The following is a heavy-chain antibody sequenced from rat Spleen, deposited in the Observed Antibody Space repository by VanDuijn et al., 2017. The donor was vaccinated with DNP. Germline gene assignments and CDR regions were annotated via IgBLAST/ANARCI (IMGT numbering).Heavy chain of an antibody. Sequence: EVKLVESGGVLVQPGSSFKLSCSVSGLNFSDYWLGWLRTALGTGLKWIGETNKNSTIMNYSPSLQDRFTISRDNAQNSLFLQMIKLGSEDTAIYYCVTRGTGPDNWFADWGQGTPVTVSS. V-gene: IGHV4-2*01. D-gene: IGHD3-2*01. CDR2: TNKNSTIM. CDR1: GLNFSDYW. J-gene: IGHJ3*01. CDR3: VTRGTGPDNWFAD.